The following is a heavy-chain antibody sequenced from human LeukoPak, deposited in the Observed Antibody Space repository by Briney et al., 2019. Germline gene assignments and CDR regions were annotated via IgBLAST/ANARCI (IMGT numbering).Heavy chain of an antibody. J-gene: IGHJ4*02. Sequence: PGGSLRLSCAASGFTFSSYSMNWVRQAPGKGLEWVSSISSSSSYIYYADSVKGRFTISRDNAKNSLYLQMNSLRAEDTAVYYCASEYGGQDSEYYDFWSGYPTLSNWGQGTLVTVSS. CDR2: ISSSSSYI. CDR1: GFTFSSYS. D-gene: IGHD3-3*01. CDR3: ASEYGGQDSEYYDFWSGYPTLSN. V-gene: IGHV3-21*01.